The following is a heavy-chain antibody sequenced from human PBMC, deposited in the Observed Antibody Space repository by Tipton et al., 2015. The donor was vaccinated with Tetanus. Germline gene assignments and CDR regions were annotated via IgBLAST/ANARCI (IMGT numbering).Heavy chain of an antibody. Sequence: QVQLVQSGAEVKKPGASVKVSCKASGYTFTGYYIYWVRQAPGQGLEWMGWIDPNSGGTVYEQKFQCRVPMTRDPSISTAYMELRSLRPDDTAVYYCARDRGDYISSGMDVWGPGTTVTVS. D-gene: IGHD3-22*01. J-gene: IGHJ6*02. CDR2: IDPNSGGT. V-gene: IGHV1-2*02. CDR1: GYTFTGYY. CDR3: ARDRGDYISSGMDV.